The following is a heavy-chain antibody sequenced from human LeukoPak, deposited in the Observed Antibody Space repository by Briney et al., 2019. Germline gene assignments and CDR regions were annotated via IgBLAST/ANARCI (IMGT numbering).Heavy chain of an antibody. Sequence: GGSLRLSCAASGXTFSHYGIHWVRQAPGKGLEWVAVTSYDGGNKYYAVYVKGRFTISRDNSKNTLYLQMNSLRAEDTAVYYCAKDRRGYSGYDRDYFDYWGQGTLVTVSS. CDR3: AKDRRGYSGYDRDYFDY. CDR2: TSYDGGNK. J-gene: IGHJ4*02. D-gene: IGHD5-12*01. CDR1: GXTFSHYG. V-gene: IGHV3-30*18.